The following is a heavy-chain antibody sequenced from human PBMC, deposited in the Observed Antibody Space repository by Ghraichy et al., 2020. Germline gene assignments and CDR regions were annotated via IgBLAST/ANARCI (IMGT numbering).Heavy chain of an antibody. CDR2: IYTSGST. J-gene: IGHJ6*02. CDR1: GGSISSYY. D-gene: IGHD4-17*01. CDR3: ARGRSGYGDYFGYYYYYGMDV. V-gene: IGHV4-4*07. Sequence: SETLSLTCTVSGGSISSYYWSWIRQPAGKGLEWIGRIYTSGSTNYNPSLKSRVTMSVDTSKNQFSLKLSSVTAADTAVYYCARGRSGYGDYFGYYYYYGMDVWGQGTTVTVSS.